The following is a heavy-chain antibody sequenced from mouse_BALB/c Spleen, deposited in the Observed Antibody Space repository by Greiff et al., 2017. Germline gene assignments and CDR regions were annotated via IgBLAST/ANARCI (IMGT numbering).Heavy chain of an antibody. CDR3: ARYPLRGGYYAMDY. D-gene: IGHD1-1*01. V-gene: IGHV5-17*02. CDR1: GFTFSSFG. J-gene: IGHJ4*01. CDR2: ISSGSSTI. Sequence: EVQLVESGGGLVQPGGSRKLSCAASGFTFSSFGMHWVRQAPEKGLEWVAYISSGSSTIYYADTVKGRFTISRDNPKNTLFLQMTSLRSEDTAMYYCARYPLRGGYYAMDYWGQGTSVTVSS.